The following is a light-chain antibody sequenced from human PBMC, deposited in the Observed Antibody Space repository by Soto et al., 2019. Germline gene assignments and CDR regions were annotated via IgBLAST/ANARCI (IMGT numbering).Light chain of an antibody. CDR3: QQYDSSSPT. Sequence: DIQMTQSPSTLSASVGDGATITCRASQNISGWLAWYQQRPGQAPRLLIYDASSLETGVPSRFSGSGSGTEFTLTISSLQPDDFAAYYCQQYDSSSPTFGPGTKLEIK. CDR1: QNISGW. CDR2: DAS. J-gene: IGKJ2*01. V-gene: IGKV1-5*01.